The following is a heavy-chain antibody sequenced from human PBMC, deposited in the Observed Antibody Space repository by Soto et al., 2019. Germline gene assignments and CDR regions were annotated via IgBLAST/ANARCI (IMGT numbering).Heavy chain of an antibody. CDR3: ARGTVIPDY. V-gene: IGHV3-21*01. J-gene: IGHJ4*02. Sequence: EVQLVESGGGLVKPGGSLRLSCAASGFTFSSYSMNWVRQAPGKGLEWVSSISSSSSYIYYADSVKGRLTISRDNAKNSLYLQMNSLRAEDPAVYYCARGTVIPDYWGQGPLVTVSS. CDR2: ISSSSSYI. D-gene: IGHD4-17*01. CDR1: GFTFSSYS.